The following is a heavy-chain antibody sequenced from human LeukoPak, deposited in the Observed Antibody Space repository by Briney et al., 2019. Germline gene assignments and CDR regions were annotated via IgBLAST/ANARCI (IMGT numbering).Heavy chain of an antibody. J-gene: IGHJ6*02. CDR3: ARGQAPQGLRYFDSPWYYYYYGMDV. V-gene: IGHV4-30-4*01. Sequence: PSETLSLTCTVSGGSISSGDYYWSWIRQPPGKGLEWIGYIYYSGSTYYNPSLKSRVTLSVDTSKNQFSLKLSSVTAADTAVYYCARGQAPQGLRYFDSPWYYYYYGMDVWGQGTTVTVSS. CDR2: IYYSGST. D-gene: IGHD3-9*01. CDR1: GGSISSGDYY.